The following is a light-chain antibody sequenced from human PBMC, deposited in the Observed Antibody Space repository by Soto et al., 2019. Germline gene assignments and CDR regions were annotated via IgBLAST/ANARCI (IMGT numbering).Light chain of an antibody. J-gene: IGLJ2*01. Sequence: QSVLTQPASASASLGASVTLTCTLSSGYSNDKVDWYQQRPGKGPRFVMRVGTGGIVGSKGDGIPDRFSVLGSGLNRYLTIKNIQEEDESDYHCGADHGSGSNFVVVFGGGTKLTVL. CDR3: GADHGSGSNFVVV. CDR2: VGTGGIVG. V-gene: IGLV9-49*01. CDR1: SGYSNDK.